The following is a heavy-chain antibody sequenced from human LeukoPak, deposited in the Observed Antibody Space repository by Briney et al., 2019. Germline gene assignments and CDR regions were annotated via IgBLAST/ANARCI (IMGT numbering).Heavy chain of an antibody. CDR1: GFTFSSYW. CDR3: ARVPYQLPTVFDY. D-gene: IGHD2-2*01. V-gene: IGHV3-74*01. J-gene: IGHJ4*02. Sequence: GGSLRLSCAASGFTFSSYWMHWVRQAPGKGLVWVSHINTDGSSTSYADSVKGRFTTSRDNAKNTLYLQMNSLRAEDTAVYYCARVPYQLPTVFDYWGQGTLVTVSS. CDR2: INTDGSST.